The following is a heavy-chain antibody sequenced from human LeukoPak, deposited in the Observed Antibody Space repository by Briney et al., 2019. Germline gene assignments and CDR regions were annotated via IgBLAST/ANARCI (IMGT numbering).Heavy chain of an antibody. CDR3: ARDVEMATIYYFDY. J-gene: IGHJ4*02. CDR1: GFGLTDYG. D-gene: IGHD5-24*01. V-gene: IGHV1-69*04. CDR2: IIPTLGIA. Sequence: ASVKVSCKASGFGLTDYGISWVRQAPGQGLEWMGRIIPTLGIANYAQKFQGRVTITADKSTSTAYMELSSLRSEDTAVYYCARDVEMATIYYFDYWGQGTLVTVSS.